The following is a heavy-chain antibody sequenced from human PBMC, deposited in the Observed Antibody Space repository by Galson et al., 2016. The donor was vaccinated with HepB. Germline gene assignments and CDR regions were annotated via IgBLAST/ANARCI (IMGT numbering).Heavy chain of an antibody. J-gene: IGHJ4*02. CDR3: AKPGGTFDRGVGWDY. D-gene: IGHD3-10*01. CDR1: GFTFSSYA. CDR2: ITGSGGST. Sequence: SLRLSCAASGFTFSSYAMSWVRQAPGKGLEWVSAITGSGGSTFYADSVTGRFTISRDNSRNSLYLQMNSLRADDTAVYYCAKPGGTFDRGVGWDYWGQGSLASASS. V-gene: IGHV3-23*01.